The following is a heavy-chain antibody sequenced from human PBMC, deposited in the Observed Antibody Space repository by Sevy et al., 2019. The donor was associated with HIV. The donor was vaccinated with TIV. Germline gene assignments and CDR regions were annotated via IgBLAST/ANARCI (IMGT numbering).Heavy chain of an antibody. CDR3: ARDLEFYDYGDYGPAFMPDY. Sequence: GGSLRLSCAASGFTFSTYGMHWVRQAPGKGLEWVAVIWFDGSNTYYADSVKGRFTISRDLPKNTLHLQMNSLKAEDTAVYYCARDLEFYDYGDYGPAFMPDYWGQGTLVTVSS. CDR1: GFTFSTYG. CDR2: IWFDGSNT. J-gene: IGHJ4*02. D-gene: IGHD4-17*01. V-gene: IGHV3-33*01.